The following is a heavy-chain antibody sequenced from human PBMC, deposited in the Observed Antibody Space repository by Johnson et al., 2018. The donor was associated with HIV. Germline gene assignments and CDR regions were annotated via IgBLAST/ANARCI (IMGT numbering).Heavy chain of an antibody. CDR3: ASPKTPTRVVRGAFDI. Sequence: VQLVESGGVVVQPGRSLRLSCAASGFTFDDYAIHWVRQAPGKGLEWVSGISWNSGSIGYADSVKGRFTISRDNAKNSLYLQMNSLRAEDTAVYYCASPKTPTRVVRGAFDIWGQGTMVTVSS. J-gene: IGHJ3*02. V-gene: IGHV3-9*01. D-gene: IGHD3-10*01. CDR1: GFTFDDYA. CDR2: ISWNSGSI.